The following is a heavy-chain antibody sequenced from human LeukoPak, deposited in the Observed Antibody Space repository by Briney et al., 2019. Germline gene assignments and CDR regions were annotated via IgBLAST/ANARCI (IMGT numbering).Heavy chain of an antibody. D-gene: IGHD3-10*01. J-gene: IGHJ5*02. V-gene: IGHV4-4*07. CDR3: ARDIRSGSYFGWFDP. CDR2: IYTSGST. Sequence: SETLSLTCTVSGGSISSYYWSWIRQPAGKGLEWIGRIYTSGSTNYNPSLKSRVTTSVDTSKNQFSLKLSSVTAADTAVYYCARDIRSGSYFGWFDPWGQGTLVTVSS. CDR1: GGSISSYY.